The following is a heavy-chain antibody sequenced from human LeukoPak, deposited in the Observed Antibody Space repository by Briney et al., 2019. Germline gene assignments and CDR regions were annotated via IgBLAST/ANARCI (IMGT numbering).Heavy chain of an antibody. Sequence: GASVKVSCKVSGYTLTGLSMHWVRRAPGKGLEWMGGFDPEDGETIYAQKFQGRVTMTEDTSTDTAYMELSSLRSEDTAVYYCATVRAVAGPGVYYFDYWGQGTLVTVSS. CDR1: GYTLTGLS. CDR2: FDPEDGET. CDR3: ATVRAVAGPGVYYFDY. V-gene: IGHV1-24*01. J-gene: IGHJ4*02. D-gene: IGHD6-19*01.